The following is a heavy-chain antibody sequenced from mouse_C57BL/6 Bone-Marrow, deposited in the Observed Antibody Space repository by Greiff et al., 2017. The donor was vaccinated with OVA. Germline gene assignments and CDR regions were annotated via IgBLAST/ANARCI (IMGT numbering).Heavy chain of an antibody. CDR2: INYDGSST. CDR1: GSTFSDYY. J-gene: IGHJ2*01. D-gene: IGHD1-1*01. CDR3: ARGDYGSSYPYFDY. Sequence: EVKLMESAGGLVQPGSSMKLSCTASGSTFSDYYMAWVRQVPEKGLEWVANINYDGSSTYYLDSLKSRFIISRDNAKNILYLQMSSLKSEDTATYYCARGDYGSSYPYFDYWGQGTTLTVSS. V-gene: IGHV5-16*01.